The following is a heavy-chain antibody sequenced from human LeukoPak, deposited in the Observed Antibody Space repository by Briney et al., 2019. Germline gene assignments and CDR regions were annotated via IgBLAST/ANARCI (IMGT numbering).Heavy chain of an antibody. CDR1: GFTFSTSG. CDR3: AKDGTPGDY. J-gene: IGHJ4*02. CDR2: ISGSGGST. Sequence: GGSLRLSCAASGFTFSTSGMSWVRQAPGMGLEWVSAISGSGGSTYFADSVKGRFTISRDNSKNTLYLQMSGLRADDTAVYYCAKDGTPGDYWGQGTRVTVSS. D-gene: IGHD2-15*01. V-gene: IGHV3-23*01.